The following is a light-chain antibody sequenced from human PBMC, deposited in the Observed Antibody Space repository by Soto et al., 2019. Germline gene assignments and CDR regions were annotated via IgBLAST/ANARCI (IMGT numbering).Light chain of an antibody. Sequence: EIVITQSPASLSVSLGERAALCCRASQSVSSNLAWYQQKPGQAPRLLIYGASTRATGIPARFSGSGSGTEFTLTISSLQSEDFAVYYCQQYNNWPPGTFGQGTKVDI. J-gene: IGKJ1*01. CDR3: QQYNNWPPGT. CDR1: QSVSSN. CDR2: GAS. V-gene: IGKV3-15*01.